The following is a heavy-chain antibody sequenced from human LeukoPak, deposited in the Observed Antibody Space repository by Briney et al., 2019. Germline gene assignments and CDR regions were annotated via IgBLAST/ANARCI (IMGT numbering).Heavy chain of an antibody. CDR1: GYSFTSYW. CDR3: ARHRSSWFTFDY. V-gene: IGHV5-10-1*01. CDR2: IDPSDSYT. D-gene: IGHD6-13*01. J-gene: IGHJ4*02. Sequence: KHGESLKISCKGSGYSFTSYWITWVRQMPGKGLEWMGRIDPSDSYTNYSPSFQGHVTISADKSISTAYLQWSSLKASDTAMYYCARHRSSWFTFDYWGQGTLVAVSS.